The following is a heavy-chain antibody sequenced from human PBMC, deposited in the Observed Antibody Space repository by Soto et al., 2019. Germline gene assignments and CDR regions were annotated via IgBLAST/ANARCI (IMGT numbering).Heavy chain of an antibody. V-gene: IGHV4-59*01. J-gene: IGHJ4*02. D-gene: IGHD3-16*01. CDR1: GGSISSYY. Sequence: QVQLQESGPGLLKPSETLSLTCTVSGGSISSYYCSWIRQPPGKGLEWIGYIYYSGSTNYNPSLKSRVNIAVDTSKNQFSLKLSSVTAEDTAVYYCARRYGGNLDYWGQGTLVTVSS. CDR2: IYYSGST. CDR3: ARRYGGNLDY.